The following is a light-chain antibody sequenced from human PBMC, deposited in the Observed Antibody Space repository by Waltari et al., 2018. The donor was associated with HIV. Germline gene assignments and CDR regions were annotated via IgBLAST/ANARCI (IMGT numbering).Light chain of an antibody. Sequence: QSVLTQPPSVSGAPGQRVTIPCTGTSSHIGATYDIHWYRQLPRTAPQVLIYGTNNRPSGVPDRFSGSKSGTSASLAITVLQPEDESDYHCQAYDSTLSGWVFGGGTKLTVL. V-gene: IGLV1-40*01. CDR3: QAYDSTLSGWV. CDR2: GTN. J-gene: IGLJ3*02. CDR1: SSHIGATYD.